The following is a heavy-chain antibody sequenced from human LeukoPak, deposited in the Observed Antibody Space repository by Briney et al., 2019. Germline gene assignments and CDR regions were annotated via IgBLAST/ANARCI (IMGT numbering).Heavy chain of an antibody. Sequence: MSSGTLSLTCAVDGGFFSGYYWSWVRQPPGKGMEWIGEINHSGSTNYNPSLKSRVTISVDTSKNQSSLKLSSVTAADTAVYYCARHRHDFWSGERWFDPWGQGPLVTVSS. CDR2: INHSGST. CDR3: ARHRHDFWSGERWFDP. V-gene: IGHV4-34*01. CDR1: GGFFSGYY. J-gene: IGHJ5*02. D-gene: IGHD3-3*01.